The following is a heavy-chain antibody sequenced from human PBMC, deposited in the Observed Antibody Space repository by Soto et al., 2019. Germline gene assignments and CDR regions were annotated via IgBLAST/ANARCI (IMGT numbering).Heavy chain of an antibody. CDR2: IYYSGST. J-gene: IGHJ6*03. V-gene: IGHV4-59*08. CDR1: GGSISSYY. CDR3: AKNRRSRAYYYYYYMDV. Sequence: ASETLSLTCTVSGGSISSYYWSWIRQPPGKGLEWIGYIYYSGSTNYNPSLKSRVTISVDTSKNQFSLKLSSVTAADTAVYYCAKNRRSRAYYYYYYMDVWGKGTTVTVS.